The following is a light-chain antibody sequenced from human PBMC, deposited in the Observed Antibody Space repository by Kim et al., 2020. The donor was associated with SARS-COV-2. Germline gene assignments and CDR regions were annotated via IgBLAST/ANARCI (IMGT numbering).Light chain of an antibody. CDR2: LDD. CDR3: STWDNNLTGQV. Sequence: NTVNWYQHLPDTAPKLLIYLDDRRPSGVPDRFSASKSGTSASLAISGLRSEDEATYFCSTWDNNLTGQVFGGGTKVTVL. V-gene: IGLV1-44*01. CDR1: NT. J-gene: IGLJ2*01.